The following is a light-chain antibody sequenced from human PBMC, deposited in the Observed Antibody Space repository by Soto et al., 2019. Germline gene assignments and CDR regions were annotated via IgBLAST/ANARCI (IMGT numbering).Light chain of an antibody. CDR2: DAS. J-gene: IGKJ4*01. CDR1: QNINNY. V-gene: IGKV3-11*01. CDR3: QHRTDWPPLT. Sequence: EIVLTQSPATLSLSPGDTATLSCRASQNINNYLAWYQQKPGQAPRLLIYDASNRATGIPPRFSGRGSGTDFTLTISSLEPEDFAVYYCQHRTDWPPLTFGGGTNVEVE.